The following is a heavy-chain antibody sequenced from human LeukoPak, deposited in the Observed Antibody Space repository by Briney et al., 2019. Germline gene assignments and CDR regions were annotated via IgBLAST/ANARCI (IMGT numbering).Heavy chain of an antibody. Sequence: ASVKVSCKASGYTFTSYYMHWVRQAPGQGLEWMGIINPSGGSTSYAQKFQGRVTITRDMSTSTVYMELSSLRSEDTAVYYCARGPIRGDSGYYVFDYWGQGTLVTVSS. D-gene: IGHD5-12*01. CDR3: ARGPIRGDSGYYVFDY. CDR1: GYTFTSYY. CDR2: INPSGGST. V-gene: IGHV1-46*01. J-gene: IGHJ4*02.